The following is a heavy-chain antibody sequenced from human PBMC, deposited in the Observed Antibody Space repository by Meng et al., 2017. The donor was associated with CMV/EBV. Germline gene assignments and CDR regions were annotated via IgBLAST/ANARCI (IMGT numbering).Heavy chain of an antibody. Sequence: GASLKISCAASGFTGSSNYMSWVRPPPGRGLEWVSVIYSVGSTYYAHYVQGRFTISTDKSKNTLYLQMNSLRAEDTAVYYCAREYSISSVFDYWGQGTLVTVSS. CDR1: GFTGSSNY. CDR3: AREYSISSVFDY. V-gene: IGHV3-53*01. D-gene: IGHD6-6*01. J-gene: IGHJ4*02. CDR2: IYSVGST.